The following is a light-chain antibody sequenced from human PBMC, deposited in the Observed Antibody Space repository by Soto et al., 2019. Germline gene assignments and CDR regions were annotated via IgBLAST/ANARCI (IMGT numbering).Light chain of an antibody. CDR3: SSYRSSSTYV. CDR2: EVS. J-gene: IGLJ1*01. V-gene: IGLV2-14*01. CDR1: SSDVGGYNY. Sequence: QSALTQPASVSGSPGQSITISCTGTSSDVGGYNYVSWYQHHPGKAPKLMIYEVSDRPPGVSNRFSGSKSGNAASLTISGLQAEDEADYYCSSYRSSSTYVFGTGTKLTVL.